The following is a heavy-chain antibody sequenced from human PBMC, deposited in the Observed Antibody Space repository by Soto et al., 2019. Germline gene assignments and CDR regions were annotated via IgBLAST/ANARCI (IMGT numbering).Heavy chain of an antibody. CDR3: ARREIQGSIHY. V-gene: IGHV4-39*01. Sequence: PSETLSLTCTVSGGSISSSSYYWGWIRQPPGKGLEWIGSIFYSGSTYYNPSLKSRVTISVDTSKNQFSLKLSSVTAADTAMYFCARREIQGSIHYLGQGTLVNVS. J-gene: IGHJ4*02. CDR2: IFYSGST. CDR1: GGSISSSSYY. D-gene: IGHD1-26*01.